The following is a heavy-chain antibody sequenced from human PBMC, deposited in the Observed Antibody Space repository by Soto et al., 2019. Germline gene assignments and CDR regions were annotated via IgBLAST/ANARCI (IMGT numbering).Heavy chain of an antibody. CDR2: ITGTGRDM. V-gene: IGHV3-21*01. CDR3: VKEVEGFDY. CDR1: GFTFSSHT. D-gene: IGHD1-1*01. J-gene: IGHJ4*02. Sequence: GGSLRLSXAASGFTFSSHTMNWVRQAPGKGLEWVSSITGTGRDMFYADSVKGRFTISRDNAENSLYLQMNSLRAEDTAVYYCVKEVEGFDYWGQGTLVTVSS.